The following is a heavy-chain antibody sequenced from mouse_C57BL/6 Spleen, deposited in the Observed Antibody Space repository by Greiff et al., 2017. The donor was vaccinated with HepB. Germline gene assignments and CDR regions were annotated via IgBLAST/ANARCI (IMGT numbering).Heavy chain of an antibody. CDR3: ARQGAYYDYDGAWFAY. D-gene: IGHD2-4*01. Sequence: EVKLMESGGDLVKPGGSLKLSCAASGFTFSSYGMSWVRQTPDKRLEWVATISSGGSYTYYPDSVKGRFTISRDNAKNTLYLQMSSLKSEDTAMYYCARQGAYYDYDGAWFAYWGQGTLVTVSA. CDR2: ISSGGSYT. V-gene: IGHV5-6*01. CDR1: GFTFSSYG. J-gene: IGHJ3*01.